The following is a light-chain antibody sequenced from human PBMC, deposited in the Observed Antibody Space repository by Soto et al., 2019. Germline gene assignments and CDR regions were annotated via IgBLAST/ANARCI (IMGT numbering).Light chain of an antibody. Sequence: QSALTQPPSASGSPGQSVTISCTGTSSDVGGYNYVSWYQQHPGKAPKVLIYEFSKRPTGVPDRFSGSKSGNTASLTVSGLQAEDEADYYCSSYAGSNLVFGGGTKVTVL. V-gene: IGLV2-8*01. CDR1: SSDVGGYNY. J-gene: IGLJ2*01. CDR2: EFS. CDR3: SSYAGSNLV.